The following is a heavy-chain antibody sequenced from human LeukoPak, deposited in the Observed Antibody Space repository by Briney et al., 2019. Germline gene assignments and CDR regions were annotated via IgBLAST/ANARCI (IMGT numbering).Heavy chain of an antibody. CDR2: INTDTANP. Sequence: ASVKVSCKASGHTFTRHAINWVRQAPGQGLEWMGWINTDTANPTYAQGFTGRFVFSLDTSVTTAYLQITSLKAGDTAVYYCAREPTTAPYFDLWGQGTLVTVSS. V-gene: IGHV7-4-1*02. D-gene: IGHD4-11*01. CDR3: AREPTTAPYFDL. J-gene: IGHJ4*02. CDR1: GHTFTRHA.